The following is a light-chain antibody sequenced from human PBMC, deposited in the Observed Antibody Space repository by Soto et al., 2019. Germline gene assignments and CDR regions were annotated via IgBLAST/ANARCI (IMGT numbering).Light chain of an antibody. V-gene: IGKV3-15*01. CDR3: QHYNNWPPIT. J-gene: IGKJ5*01. CDR1: QSLSIN. CDR2: ATS. Sequence: EIVLTQSPATLSVSPGEIVTLSCMASQSLSINLAWYQQKPGQAPRLLIYATSTRATGIPVRFSGSGSGTEFTLTISSLQSEDFAVYYCQHYNNWPPITFGQGTRLEIK.